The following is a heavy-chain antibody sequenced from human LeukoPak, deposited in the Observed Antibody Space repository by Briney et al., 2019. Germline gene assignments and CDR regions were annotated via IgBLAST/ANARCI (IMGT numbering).Heavy chain of an antibody. V-gene: IGHV3-23*01. CDR3: AKEMGFGEPYYYGMDV. J-gene: IGHJ6*02. CDR2: ISGSGGST. Sequence: PGGSLRLSCAASGFTFSSYAMSWVRQAPGKGLEWDSAISGSGGSTYYADSVKGRFTISRDNSKNTLYLQMNSLRAEDTAVYYCAKEMGFGEPYYYGMDVWGQGTTVTVSS. D-gene: IGHD3-10*01. CDR1: GFTFSSYA.